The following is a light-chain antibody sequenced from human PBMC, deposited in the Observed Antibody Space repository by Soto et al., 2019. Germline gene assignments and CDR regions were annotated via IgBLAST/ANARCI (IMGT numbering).Light chain of an antibody. J-gene: IGKJ4*01. CDR3: QQRSNWPPLT. CDR1: QRVSSY. V-gene: IGKV3-11*01. Sequence: EIVLTQSPATPSLSPGERATLSCRARQRVSSYLAWYQQKPGQAPRLLIYDASNRANGIPARFSGSGSGTDVTLSISILEPEDFAVYYCQQRSNWPPLTFGGGTTLEIK. CDR2: DAS.